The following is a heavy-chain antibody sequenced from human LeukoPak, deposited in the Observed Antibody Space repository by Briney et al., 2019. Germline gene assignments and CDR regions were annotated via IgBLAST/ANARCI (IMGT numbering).Heavy chain of an antibody. J-gene: IGHJ6*03. Sequence: EASVKVSCKASGYTFTSYYMHWVRQAPGQGLEWMGGIIPIFGTANYAQKFQGRVTITTDESTSTAYMELSSLRSEDTAVYYCARNLRGYYYYYMDVWGKGTTVTVSS. D-gene: IGHD3-3*01. CDR3: ARNLRGYYYYYMDV. CDR2: IIPIFGTA. CDR1: GYTFTSYY. V-gene: IGHV1-69*05.